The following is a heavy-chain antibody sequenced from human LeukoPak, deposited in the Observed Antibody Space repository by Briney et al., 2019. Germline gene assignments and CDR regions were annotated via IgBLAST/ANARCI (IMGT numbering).Heavy chain of an antibody. CDR1: GFTFSSYA. J-gene: IGHJ4*02. CDR2: ISGGST. CDR3: AKDIGYQVVVVAATLGLDY. V-gene: IGHV3-23*01. D-gene: IGHD2-15*01. Sequence: GGSLRLSCAASGFTFSSYAMSWVRQAPGKGLEWVSAISGGSTYYADSVKGRFTISRDNAKNSLYLQMNSLRAEDTALYYCAKDIGYQVVVVAATLGLDYWGQGTLVTVSS.